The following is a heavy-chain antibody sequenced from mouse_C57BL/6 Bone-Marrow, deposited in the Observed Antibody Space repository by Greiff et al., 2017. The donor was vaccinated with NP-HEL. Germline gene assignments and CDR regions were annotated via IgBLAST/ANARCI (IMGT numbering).Heavy chain of an antibody. CDR2: ISDGGSYT. D-gene: IGHD1-1*01. J-gene: IGHJ2*01. V-gene: IGHV5-4*03. Sequence: DVKLVESGGGLVKPGGSLKLSCAASGFTFSSYAMSWVRQTPEKRLEWVATISDGGSYTYYPDNVKGRFTISRDNAKNNLYLQMSHLKSEDTAMYYCARGRYGRDFDYWGQGTTLTVSS. CDR3: ARGRYGRDFDY. CDR1: GFTFSSYA.